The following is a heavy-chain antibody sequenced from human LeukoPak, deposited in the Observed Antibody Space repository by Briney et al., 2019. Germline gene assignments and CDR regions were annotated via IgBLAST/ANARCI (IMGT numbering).Heavy chain of an antibody. J-gene: IGHJ5*02. D-gene: IGHD2-15*01. V-gene: IGHV3-30*18. Sequence: GGTLRLSCAASGFTFSSYGMHWVRQAPGKGLQWVAVISYDGSNKYYEHSLKGRFTISVDNSKNTLYLQMTSLRAEDTAVYYCAKTSGGPSPSNWFDPWGQGTLVTVSS. CDR2: ISYDGSNK. CDR3: AKTSGGPSPSNWFDP. CDR1: GFTFSSYG.